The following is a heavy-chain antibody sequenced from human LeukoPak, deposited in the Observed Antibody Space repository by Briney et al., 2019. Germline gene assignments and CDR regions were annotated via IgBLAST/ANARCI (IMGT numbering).Heavy chain of an antibody. Sequence: PGASLRLSCAASGFTFSSYAMSWVRQAPGKGLEWVSAISGSGGSTYYADSVKGRFTISRDNSKNTLYLQMNSLRAEDTAVYYCAKGGGSYGSGSYYYFDYWGQGTLVTVSS. V-gene: IGHV3-23*01. CDR1: GFTFSSYA. CDR2: ISGSGGST. J-gene: IGHJ4*02. D-gene: IGHD3-10*01. CDR3: AKGGGSYGSGSYYYFDY.